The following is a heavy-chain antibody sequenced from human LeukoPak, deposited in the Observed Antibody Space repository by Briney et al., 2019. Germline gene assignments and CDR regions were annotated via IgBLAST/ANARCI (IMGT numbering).Heavy chain of an antibody. V-gene: IGHV4-59*01. J-gene: IGHJ6*03. CDR3: ARVGITGTTYYYYMDV. Sequence: SETLSLTCTVSGGSISSYYWSWLRQPPGKGLEWIGYIYYSGSTNYNPSLKSRVTISVDTSKNQFSLKLSSVTAADTAVYYCARVGITGTTYYYYMDVWGKGTTVTVSS. CDR2: IYYSGST. CDR1: GGSISSYY. D-gene: IGHD1-7*01.